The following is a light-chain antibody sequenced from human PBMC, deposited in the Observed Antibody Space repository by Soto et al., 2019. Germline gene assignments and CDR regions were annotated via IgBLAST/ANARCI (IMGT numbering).Light chain of an antibody. CDR1: QTISTY. V-gene: IGKV1-39*01. J-gene: IGKJ2*01. Sequence: DIQMTQSPSSLSASVGDRVTITCRAGQTISTYLSWYQQRVGKAPQLLIFAASSLQSGVPSRFSGSGSGTDFSLTISSLQPEDFATYYCQQSYSTPYTFGQGTKLEIK. CDR3: QQSYSTPYT. CDR2: AAS.